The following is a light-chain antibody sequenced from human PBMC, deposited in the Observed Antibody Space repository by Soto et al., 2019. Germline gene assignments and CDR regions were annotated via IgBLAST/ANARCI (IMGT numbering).Light chain of an antibody. CDR1: SSNIGAGKD. CDR3: QSYGTTLSGLYV. V-gene: IGLV1-40*01. J-gene: IGLJ1*01. CDR2: ADS. Sequence: QSVLTQPPSVSGAPGQRVTISCTGSSSNIGAGKDVNWFRQLPGTAPKLLIYADSSRPSGVPDRFSGFKSGSSASLAITGLQVEDEADCQSYGTTLSGLYVFGTGTKLTVL.